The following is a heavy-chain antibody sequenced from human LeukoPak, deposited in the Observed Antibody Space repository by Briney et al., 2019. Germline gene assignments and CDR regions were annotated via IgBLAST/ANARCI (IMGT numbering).Heavy chain of an antibody. Sequence: ASVKVSCKASGYTFTSYDINWVRQATGQGLEWMGWMNPNSGNTGYAQKFQGRVTMTRNTSISTAYMELSSLRSEDTAVYYCARVTPRWRGWIQLWYYSDYWGQGTLVTVSS. J-gene: IGHJ4*02. CDR3: ARVTPRWRGWIQLWYYSDY. V-gene: IGHV1-8*01. CDR1: GYTFTSYD. CDR2: MNPNSGNT. D-gene: IGHD5-18*01.